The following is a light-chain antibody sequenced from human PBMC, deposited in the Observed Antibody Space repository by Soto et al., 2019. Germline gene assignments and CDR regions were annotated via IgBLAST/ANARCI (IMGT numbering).Light chain of an antibody. CDR2: GAS. Sequence: EIVLTQPPATLSLSPGERATLSCRASQSVSNNYLAWYQQKPGQDPRLLIYGASNRATGIPDRFSGSGSGTDFTLTISRLEPEDFAVYYCQQYGSSGTFGQGTKVDIK. CDR3: QQYGSSGT. CDR1: QSVSNNY. V-gene: IGKV3-20*01. J-gene: IGKJ1*01.